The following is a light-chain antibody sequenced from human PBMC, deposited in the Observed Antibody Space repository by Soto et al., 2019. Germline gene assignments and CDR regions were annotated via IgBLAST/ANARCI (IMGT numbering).Light chain of an antibody. V-gene: IGKV1-9*01. CDR3: HQLNSYPWT. CDR1: QGISSY. Sequence: DIQLTQSPSFLSASVGDRVTITCRASQGISSYLSWYQQKPGKAPKLLIYAASTLQSGVPSRFSGSGSGTEFTLTISSLQPEDFATYYCHQLNSYPWTFGQGTKVDI. CDR2: AAS. J-gene: IGKJ1*01.